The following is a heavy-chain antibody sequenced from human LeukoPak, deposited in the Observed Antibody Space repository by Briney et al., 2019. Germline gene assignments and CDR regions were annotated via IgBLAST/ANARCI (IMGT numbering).Heavy chain of an antibody. J-gene: IGHJ4*02. Sequence: PSETLSLTCAVYGGSFSGYYWSWIRQPSGKGLEWIGEINHSGSTNYNPSLKSRVTIPVDTSKNQFSLKLSSVTAADTAVYYCASTPLSDYYDSSGYKRTEYYFDYWGQGTLVTVSS. D-gene: IGHD3-22*01. V-gene: IGHV4-34*01. CDR1: GGSFSGYY. CDR2: INHSGST. CDR3: ASTPLSDYYDSSGYKRTEYYFDY.